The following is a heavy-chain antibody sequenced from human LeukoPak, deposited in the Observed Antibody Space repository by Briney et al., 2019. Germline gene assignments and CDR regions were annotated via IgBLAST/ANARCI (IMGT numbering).Heavy chain of an antibody. J-gene: IGHJ3*02. CDR1: GGSISSSNW. CDR2: IYHSGGT. Sequence: SETLSLTCAVSGGSISSSNWWSWVRQPPGKGLEWIGEIYHSGGTNYNPSLKSRVTISVDKSKNQFSLKLSSVTAADTAVYYCASSYYGSGSLAIWGQGTMVTVSS. V-gene: IGHV4-4*02. D-gene: IGHD3-10*01. CDR3: ASSYYGSGSLAI.